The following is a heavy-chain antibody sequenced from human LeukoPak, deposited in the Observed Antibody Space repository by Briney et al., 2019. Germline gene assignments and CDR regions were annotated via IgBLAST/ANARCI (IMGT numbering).Heavy chain of an antibody. Sequence: PSETLSLTCSVSGGSISDHHWSWVRQPPGKGLEYIGFIHSNGNTNYDPSLMSRITISTDTSENHFSLRLTSVTAADTAVYYCSRLASCGRDCHAFDIWGQGTMVTVSS. V-gene: IGHV4-59*08. CDR3: SRLASCGRDCHAFDI. J-gene: IGHJ3*02. D-gene: IGHD3/OR15-3a*01. CDR1: GGSISDHH. CDR2: IHSNGNT.